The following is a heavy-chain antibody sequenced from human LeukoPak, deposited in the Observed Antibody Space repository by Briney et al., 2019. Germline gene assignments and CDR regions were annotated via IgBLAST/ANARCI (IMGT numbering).Heavy chain of an antibody. CDR1: GFTLGSHD. CDR2: IAPGFQT. Sequence: PGGSLRLSCTASGFTLGSHDMHWVRQTTGEGLEWVAAIAPGFQTFYAGSVKGRFTVSREDAKNSLYLQMNSLRAGDTAVYYCVREARGYHYTYFDYWGQGSLVTVSS. J-gene: IGHJ4*02. CDR3: VREARGYHYTYFDY. D-gene: IGHD5-18*01. V-gene: IGHV3-13*01.